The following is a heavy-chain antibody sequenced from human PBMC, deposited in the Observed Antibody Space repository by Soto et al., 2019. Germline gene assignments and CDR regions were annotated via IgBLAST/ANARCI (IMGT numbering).Heavy chain of an antibody. J-gene: IGHJ4*02. CDR2: INYSGIT. Sequence: SETLSLTCTVSGGSITSFFWSWIRQSPGKGLQWIGYINYSGITMYNPYLKNRVAISVDTANQQFFLELKSVTAADTAVYYCARDGDSSARTPDFWGQGTRVTVSS. CDR3: ARDGDSSARTPDF. V-gene: IGHV4-59*01. CDR1: GGSITSFF. D-gene: IGHD3-22*01.